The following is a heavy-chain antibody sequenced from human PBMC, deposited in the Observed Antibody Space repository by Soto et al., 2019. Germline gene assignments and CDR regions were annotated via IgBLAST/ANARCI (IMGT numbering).Heavy chain of an antibody. V-gene: IGHV3-9*01. J-gene: IGHJ4*02. D-gene: IGHD3-10*01. Sequence: PGGSLRLSCAASGFTFDDYAMHWVRQAPGKGLEWVSGISWNSGSIGYAESVKGRFTISRDNAKNSLYLQMNSLRAEDTALYYCAKDSASDYYGSGSPFDYWGQGTLVTVSS. CDR1: GFTFDDYA. CDR3: AKDSASDYYGSGSPFDY. CDR2: ISWNSGSI.